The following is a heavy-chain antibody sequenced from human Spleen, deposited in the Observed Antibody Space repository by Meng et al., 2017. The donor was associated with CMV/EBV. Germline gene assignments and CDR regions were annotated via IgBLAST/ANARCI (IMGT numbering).Heavy chain of an antibody. Sequence: GGSLRLSCAASGFTFSSHWMHWVRQPPGKGLEWVATIKEDGSEKYYVDSVKGRFTISRDNAENSLFLQMNSLSAEDTAVYYCARDEGGIVGAPIITQTHYYYYGMDVWGQGTTVTVSS. V-gene: IGHV3-7*01. CDR3: ARDEGGIVGAPIITQTHYYYYGMDV. J-gene: IGHJ6*02. CDR2: IKEDGSEK. D-gene: IGHD1-26*01. CDR1: GFTFSSHW.